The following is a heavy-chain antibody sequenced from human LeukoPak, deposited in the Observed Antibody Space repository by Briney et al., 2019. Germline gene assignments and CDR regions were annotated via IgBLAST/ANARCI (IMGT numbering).Heavy chain of an antibody. J-gene: IGHJ2*01. Sequence: GASVKVSCKASGYTFNAHDINWARQATGQGLEWMGWMNPNNGHTGYAQKFQGRVTITRDISISTAYMELSSLRSEDTAVYYCARAYGDHPRWSFDLWGRGTLVTVSS. CDR1: GYTFNAHD. D-gene: IGHD4-17*01. CDR2: MNPNNGHT. V-gene: IGHV1-8*03. CDR3: ARAYGDHPRWSFDL.